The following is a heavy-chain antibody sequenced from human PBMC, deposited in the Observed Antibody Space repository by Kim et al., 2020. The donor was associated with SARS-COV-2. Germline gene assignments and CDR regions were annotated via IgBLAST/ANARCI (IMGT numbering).Heavy chain of an antibody. J-gene: IGHJ4*02. CDR3: AREGRHCSGTACYLFDY. V-gene: IGHV3-64*02. Sequence: GGSLILSCAASGFIFDTYAMHWVRHTPGRRLEYVSAISSNGADPYYADSVKGRFIISRDNSKNTMYLQMGSLRAEDMAVYYCAREGRHCSGTACYLFDYWGQGTLVTVSS. D-gene: IGHD2-2*01. CDR1: GFIFDTYA. CDR2: ISSNGADP.